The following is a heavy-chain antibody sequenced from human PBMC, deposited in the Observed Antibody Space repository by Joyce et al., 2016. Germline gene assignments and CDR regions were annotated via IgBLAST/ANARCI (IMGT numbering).Heavy chain of an antibody. Sequence: EVQLVESGGGLVQPGRSLRLSCAASGFTFDDYAMQWVRQPPGKGLEWVSGISWNSGSIDYADSVKGRFTISRDNTKNSLYLQMKSLRAEDTAFYYCAKDKASGSYRFFQYWGQGTLVTVSS. J-gene: IGHJ1*01. D-gene: IGHD3-10*01. CDR3: AKDKASGSYRFFQY. CDR1: GFTFDDYA. V-gene: IGHV3-9*01. CDR2: ISWNSGSI.